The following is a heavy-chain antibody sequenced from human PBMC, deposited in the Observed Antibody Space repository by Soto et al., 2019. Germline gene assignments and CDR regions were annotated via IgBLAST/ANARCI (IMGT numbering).Heavy chain of an antibody. CDR2: ISSSSSYI. CDR1: GFTFSSYS. D-gene: IGHD4-17*01. V-gene: IGHV3-21*01. Sequence: GGSLRLSCAASGFTFSSYSMNWVRQSPGKGLEWVSSISSSSSYIYYADSVKGRFTISRDNAKNSLYLQMNSLRAEDTAVYYCARPPTTVTTNYLDYWGQGTLVTVSS. CDR3: ARPPTTVTTNYLDY. J-gene: IGHJ4*02.